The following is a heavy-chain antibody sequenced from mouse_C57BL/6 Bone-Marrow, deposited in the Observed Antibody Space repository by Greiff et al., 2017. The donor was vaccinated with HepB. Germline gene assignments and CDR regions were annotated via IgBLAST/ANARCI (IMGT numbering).Heavy chain of an antibody. D-gene: IGHD1-1*01. CDR2: IDPSDSYT. CDR3: ALYYGSSSYYFDY. J-gene: IGHJ2*01. V-gene: IGHV1-50*01. Sequence: VQLQQPGAELVKPGASVKLSCKASGYTFTSYWMQWVKQRPGQGLEWIGEIDPSDSYTNYNQQFKGKATLTVDTSSSTAYMQLSSLTSEDSAVYYCALYYGSSSYYFDYWGQGTTLTVSS. CDR1: GYTFTSYW.